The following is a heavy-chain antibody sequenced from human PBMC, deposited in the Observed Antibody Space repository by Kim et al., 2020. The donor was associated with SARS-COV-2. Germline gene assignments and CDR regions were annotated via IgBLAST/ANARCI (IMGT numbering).Heavy chain of an antibody. D-gene: IGHD3-22*01. CDR3: ARGQGLITMIVVVVGAFDY. V-gene: IGHV4-31*03. CDR1: GGSISSGGYY. J-gene: IGHJ4*02. Sequence: SETLSLTCTVSGGSISSGGYYWSWIRQHPGKGLEWIGYIYYSGSTYYNPSLKSRVTISVDTSKNQFSLKLSSVTAADTAVYYCARGQGLITMIVVVVGAFDYWGQGTLVTVYS. CDR2: IYYSGST.